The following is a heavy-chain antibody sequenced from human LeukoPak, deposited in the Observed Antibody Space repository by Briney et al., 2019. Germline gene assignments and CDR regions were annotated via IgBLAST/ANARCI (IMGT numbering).Heavy chain of an antibody. CDR2: ISYDGSNK. J-gene: IGHJ3*02. V-gene: IGHV3-30-3*01. CDR1: GFTFSSYA. D-gene: IGHD1-26*01. Sequence: GGSLRLSCAASGFTFSSYAMHWVRQAPGKGLEWVAVISYDGSNKYYADSVKGRFTISRDNSKNTLYLQMNSLRAEDTAVYYCARDQDVGATPSDAFDIWGQGTMVTVSS. CDR3: ARDQDVGATPSDAFDI.